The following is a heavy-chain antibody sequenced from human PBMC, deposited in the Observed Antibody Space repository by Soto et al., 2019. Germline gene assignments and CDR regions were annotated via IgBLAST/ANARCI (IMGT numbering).Heavy chain of an antibody. V-gene: IGHV1-18*01. Sequence: ASVKVSCKASGYTFTSYGISWVRQAPGQGLEWMGWISAYNGNTNYAQKLQGRVTMTTDTSTSTAYMELRSLRSDDTAVYYCARATYYYDSSGRNWFDPWAQGTLVTVSS. J-gene: IGHJ5*02. D-gene: IGHD3-22*01. CDR2: ISAYNGNT. CDR1: GYTFTSYG. CDR3: ARATYYYDSSGRNWFDP.